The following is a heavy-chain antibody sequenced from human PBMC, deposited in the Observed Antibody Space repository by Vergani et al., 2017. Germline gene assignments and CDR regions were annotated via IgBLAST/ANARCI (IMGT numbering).Heavy chain of an antibody. CDR3: ARGDYGILTGYRY. CDR2: INPSGGHT. CDR1: GYTFSNYY. Sequence: QVQVVQSGAEVKKSGASMKVSCKTSGYTFSNYYMHWVRPTPGQGLEWMGIINPSGGHTNYVQKFQGRATITRDTSTSTVYMELSRLRSEDTAIYYCARGDYGILTGYRYWGQGTLVTVSA. V-gene: IGHV1-46*03. D-gene: IGHD3-9*01. J-gene: IGHJ4*02.